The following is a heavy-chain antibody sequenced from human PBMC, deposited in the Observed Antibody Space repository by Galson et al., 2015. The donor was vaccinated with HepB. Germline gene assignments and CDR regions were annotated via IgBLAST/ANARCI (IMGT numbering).Heavy chain of an antibody. CDR1: GGSISSYY. D-gene: IGHD4-17*01. CDR3: ASSYGAYKGYAFDI. CDR2: IYYSGST. V-gene: IGHV4-59*01. J-gene: IGHJ3*02. Sequence: LSLTCTVSGGSISSYYWSWIRQPPGKGLEWIGYIYYSGSTNYNPSLKSRVTISVDTSKNQFSLKLSSVTAADTAVYYCASSYGAYKGYAFDIWGQGTMVTVSS.